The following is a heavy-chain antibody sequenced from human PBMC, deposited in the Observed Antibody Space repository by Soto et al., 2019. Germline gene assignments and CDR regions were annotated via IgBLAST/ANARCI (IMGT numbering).Heavy chain of an antibody. J-gene: IGHJ4*02. CDR2: IIPIHGTI. V-gene: IGHV1-69*10. CDR1: VGTLSSYA. D-gene: IGHD2-21*01. CDR3: ARELYSCGAECPYYMDY. Sequence: SVKVSCKSSVGTLSSYAFSWLRQAPGQGLEWMGAIIPIHGTINYAQKLQGRVSISADKSTNTVFMELSSLRHEDTAVYYCARELYSCGAECPYYMDYWGQGTPVTVSS.